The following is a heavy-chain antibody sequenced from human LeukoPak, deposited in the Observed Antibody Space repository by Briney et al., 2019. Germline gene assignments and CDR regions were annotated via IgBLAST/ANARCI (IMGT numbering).Heavy chain of an antibody. CDR1: GFTFSSYA. Sequence: PGRSLRLSCAASGFTFSSYAMHWVRQAPGKGLEWVALISYDGSNKYYADSVKGRFTISRDNSKNTLYLQMNSLRAEDTAVYYCARERPGIAAAGPFDYWGQGTLVTVSS. CDR2: ISYDGSNK. D-gene: IGHD6-13*01. CDR3: ARERPGIAAAGPFDY. V-gene: IGHV3-30-3*01. J-gene: IGHJ4*02.